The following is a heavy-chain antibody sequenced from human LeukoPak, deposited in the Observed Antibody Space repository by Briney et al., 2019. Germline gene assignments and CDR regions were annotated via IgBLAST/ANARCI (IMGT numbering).Heavy chain of an antibody. CDR1: GFTFSSYA. V-gene: IGHV3-23*01. Sequence: GGSLRLSCAASGFTFSSYAMSWVRQAPGKGLEWVSAISGSGGSTYYADSEKGRFTISRDNSKNTLYLQMNSLRAEDTAVYYCAKSGDLSGSLYIDYWGQGTLVTVSS. CDR3: AKSGDLSGSLYIDY. J-gene: IGHJ4*02. D-gene: IGHD2-15*01. CDR2: ISGSGGST.